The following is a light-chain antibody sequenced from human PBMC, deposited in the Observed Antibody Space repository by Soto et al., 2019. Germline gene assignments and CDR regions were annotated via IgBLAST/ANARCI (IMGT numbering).Light chain of an antibody. CDR1: HSISGW. Sequence: GDRVTLTCRASHSISGWLSWYQQKPATAPKLLIYDASILESVVPSRFSGSGSGTEFTLTISGLQPGDVATYYCQQYASFPWTFGQGTKVDIK. J-gene: IGKJ1*01. CDR2: DAS. CDR3: QQYASFPWT. V-gene: IGKV1-5*01.